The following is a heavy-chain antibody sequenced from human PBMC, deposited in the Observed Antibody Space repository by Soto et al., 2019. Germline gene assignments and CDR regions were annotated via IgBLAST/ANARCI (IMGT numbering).Heavy chain of an antibody. V-gene: IGHV1-69*08. J-gene: IGHJ6*01. CDR2: IIPILGIA. D-gene: IGHD2-2*01. CDR1: GGTFSSYT. CDR3: ARDRPATREIVVVPAAMVYYYYGMDV. Sequence: QVQLVQSGAEVKKPGSSVKVSCKASGGTFSSYTISWVRQAPGQGLEWMGRIIPILGIANYAQKFQGRVTXTADKSTSTAYMELSSLRSEDTAVYYCARDRPATREIVVVPAAMVYYYYGMDVW.